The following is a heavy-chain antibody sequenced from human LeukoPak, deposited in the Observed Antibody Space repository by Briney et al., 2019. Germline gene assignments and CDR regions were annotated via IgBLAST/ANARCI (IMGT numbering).Heavy chain of an antibody. J-gene: IGHJ5*02. CDR2: IYSGGST. D-gene: IGHD3-10*01. CDR3: ARNPWFGELSWFDP. V-gene: IGHV3-66*01. Sequence: GGSLRLSCAASGFTVSSNYMSWVRQAPGKGLEWVSVIYSGGSTYYADSVKGRFTISRDNSKNTLYLQMNSLSAEDTAVYYCARNPWFGELSWFDPWGQGTLVTVSS. CDR1: GFTVSSNY.